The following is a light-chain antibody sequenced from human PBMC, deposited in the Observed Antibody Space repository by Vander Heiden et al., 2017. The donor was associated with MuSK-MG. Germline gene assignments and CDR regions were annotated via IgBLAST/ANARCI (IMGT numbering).Light chain of an antibody. CDR2: SAS. V-gene: IGKV1-9*01. CDR1: QGISSY. CDR3: QQLNSYPCT. Sequence: DIQLTQSPSFLSASVGDRVTITCRASQGISSYLAWYQQKPGRAPKLLIYSASTLQSGVPSRFSGSGSGTEFTLTVSSLQPEDFAIYYCQQLNSYPCTFGQGTKLEIK. J-gene: IGKJ2*02.